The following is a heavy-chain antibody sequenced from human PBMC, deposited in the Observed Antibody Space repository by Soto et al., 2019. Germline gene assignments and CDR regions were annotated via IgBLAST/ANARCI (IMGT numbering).Heavy chain of an antibody. CDR3: AKTYRGYDYAEY. J-gene: IGHJ4*02. CDR1: GFTFSYYA. D-gene: IGHD5-12*01. CDR2: INGSGRSI. Sequence: EVQLLESGGGLVQPGGSLRLSCAASGFTFSYYAMSWVRQAPGKGLEWVSDINGSGRSIYYADSVKGRFTISRDNSKNTLYLQMSSLRAADTAIYYCAKTYRGYDYAEYWGQGTLVTVSS. V-gene: IGHV3-23*01.